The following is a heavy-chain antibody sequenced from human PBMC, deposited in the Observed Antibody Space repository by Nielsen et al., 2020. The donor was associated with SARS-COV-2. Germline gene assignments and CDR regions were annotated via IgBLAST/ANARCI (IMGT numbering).Heavy chain of an antibody. V-gene: IGHV3-7*03. D-gene: IGHD3-16*01. CDR1: GFTFSASW. J-gene: IGHJ4*02. CDR2: IRPDGTGA. Sequence: GGSPRLSCAASGFTFSASWMAWVRQAPGKGLEWLSNIRPDGTGANYVDSVKGRFTISRDNAKNLLYLQMGSLRADDTAVYYCAKHEGGDWGQGTLVTVSS. CDR3: AKHEGGD.